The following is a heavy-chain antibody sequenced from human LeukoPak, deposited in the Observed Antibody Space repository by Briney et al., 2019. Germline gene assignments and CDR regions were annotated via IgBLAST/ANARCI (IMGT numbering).Heavy chain of an antibody. V-gene: IGHV3-21*01. Sequence: PGGSLRLSCAASGFSFSAYTMNWVRQVPGKGLEWVSSISSSSSYIYYRDSVEGRFIISRDNAKNSLYLQMNSLRPEDTALYYCATHSSDWQTVDLWGQGTQATVSS. CDR1: GFSFSAYT. J-gene: IGHJ5*02. D-gene: IGHD6-19*01. CDR3: ATHSSDWQTVDL. CDR2: ISSSSSYI.